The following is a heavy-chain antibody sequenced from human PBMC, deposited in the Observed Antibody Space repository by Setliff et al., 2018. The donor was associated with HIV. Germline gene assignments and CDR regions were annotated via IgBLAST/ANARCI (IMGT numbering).Heavy chain of an antibody. V-gene: IGHV4-39*02. CDR1: GGSISGSSYY. J-gene: IGHJ4*02. CDR2: MYYSGST. CDR3: VFGLRFSPFDN. Sequence: SQTLSLTCIVSGGSISGSSYYWGWIRQSPGKGLEWIGNMYYSGSTYYNPSLKSRVTISVDTSKNHLSLKLTSVTAADTGLYYCVFGLRFSPFDNWGQGTLVTVSS. D-gene: IGHD5-12*01.